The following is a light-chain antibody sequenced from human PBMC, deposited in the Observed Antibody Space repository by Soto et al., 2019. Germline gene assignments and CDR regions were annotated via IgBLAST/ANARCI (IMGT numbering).Light chain of an antibody. CDR3: QHYNSYSEA. J-gene: IGKJ1*01. Sequence: EVVMTQSPATLSVSPGERATLSCWASQSVSSNLAWYQQKPGQAPRLLIYDSSTRTTGVPARFSGSGSGTEFTLTVDSLQSEDFATYYCQHYNSYSEAFGQGTKVELK. V-gene: IGKV3-15*01. CDR1: QSVSSN. CDR2: DSS.